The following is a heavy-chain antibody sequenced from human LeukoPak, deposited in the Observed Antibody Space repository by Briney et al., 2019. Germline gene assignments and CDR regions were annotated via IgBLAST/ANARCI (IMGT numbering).Heavy chain of an antibody. CDR3: ANHLACGSTSCPSFDY. D-gene: IGHD2-2*01. J-gene: IGHJ4*02. CDR2: IYSGGST. CDR1: GFTVSSNY. Sequence: PGGSLRLSCAASGFTVSSNYMSWVRQAPGKGLEWVSVIYSGGSTYYADSVKGRFTTSRDNSKNTLYLQMNSLRAEDTAVYYCANHLACGSTSCPSFDYWGQGTLVTVSS. V-gene: IGHV3-53*01.